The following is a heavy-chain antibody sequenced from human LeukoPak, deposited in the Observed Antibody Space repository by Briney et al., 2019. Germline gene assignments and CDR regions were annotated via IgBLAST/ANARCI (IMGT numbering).Heavy chain of an antibody. J-gene: IGHJ4*02. CDR2: INSDGSTT. D-gene: IGHD3-22*01. CDR1: GFTFISYW. V-gene: IGHV3-74*01. Sequence: GGSLRLSCAASGFTFISYWMHWVRQAPGKGLVWVSRINSDGSTTSYAASVEGRFTISRDTAKNTLYLQMNSLRAEDTAVYYCARGHHYYDSSAYYYWGQGTLVTVSS. CDR3: ARGHHYYDSSAYYY.